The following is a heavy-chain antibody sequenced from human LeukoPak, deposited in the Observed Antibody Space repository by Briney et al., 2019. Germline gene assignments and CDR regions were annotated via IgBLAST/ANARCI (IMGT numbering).Heavy chain of an antibody. CDR1: GYTFTSYD. D-gene: IGHD3/OR15-3a*01. J-gene: IGHJ6*03. V-gene: IGHV1-8*01. CDR2: MNPNSGNT. CDR3: ARGLVGLGYYYYYYMDV. Sequence: GASVKVSCKASGYTFTSYDINWVRQATGQGLEWMGWMNPNSGNTGYAQKFQGRVTMTRNTSISTAYMELSSLRSEDTAVYYCARGLVGLGYYYYYYMDVWGKGTTVTVSS.